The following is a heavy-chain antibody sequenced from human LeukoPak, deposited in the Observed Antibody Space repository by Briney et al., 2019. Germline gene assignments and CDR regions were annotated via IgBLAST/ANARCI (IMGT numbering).Heavy chain of an antibody. CDR2: ISSNGGST. D-gene: IGHD3-9*01. CDR3: VKAALRCFDWSPDY. CDR1: GFTFSRYA. V-gene: IGHV3-64D*06. Sequence: GGSLRLSCSASGFTFSRYAMHWVRQAPGKGLEYVSAISSNGGSTYYADSVKGRFTISRDNSKNTLYLQMSSLRAEDTAVYYCVKAALRCFDWSPDYWGQGTLVTVSS. J-gene: IGHJ4*02.